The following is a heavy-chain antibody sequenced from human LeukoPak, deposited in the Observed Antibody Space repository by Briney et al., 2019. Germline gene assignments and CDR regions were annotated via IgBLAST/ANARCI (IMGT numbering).Heavy chain of an antibody. Sequence: PGASLKISCKGSGYSFTSYWIGWVRQMPGKGLEWMGIIYPSDSDTRYSPSFQGQVTISADKSINTAYLRWSSLKSSDTAIYYCATKEAMIGAFDIWGQGTMVTVSS. V-gene: IGHV5-51*01. CDR1: GYSFTSYW. D-gene: IGHD2-21*01. J-gene: IGHJ3*02. CDR2: IYPSDSDT. CDR3: ATKEAMIGAFDI.